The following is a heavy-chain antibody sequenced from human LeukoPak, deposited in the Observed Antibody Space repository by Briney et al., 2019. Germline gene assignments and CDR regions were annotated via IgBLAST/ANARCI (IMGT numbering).Heavy chain of an antibody. CDR2: IYNSGRT. V-gene: IGHV4-59*08. Sequence: SETLSLTCTVSGGSISSDYWSWVRQPPGKGLEWIGHIYNSGRTNYNPSLKSRVTMSIDTSKNHFSLKLSSVTAADTALYYCVRHEEDSSGWYGLGYWGQPSLVTVSS. D-gene: IGHD6-13*01. CDR1: GGSISSDY. CDR3: VRHEEDSSGWYGLGY. J-gene: IGHJ4*02.